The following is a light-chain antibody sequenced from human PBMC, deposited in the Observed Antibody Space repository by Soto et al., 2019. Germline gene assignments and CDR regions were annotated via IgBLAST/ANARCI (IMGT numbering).Light chain of an antibody. CDR3: ISYTGSDTSYV. V-gene: IGLV2-14*01. Sequence: QSALTQPASVSGSPGQSITISCTGTSSDVGSYNYVAWYQQFPGKTPKLMIYEVRNRPSGVSSRFSGSKSGNTASLTISGLPAEDEADYYCISYTGSDTSYVFGTGTKLTVL. J-gene: IGLJ1*01. CDR2: EVR. CDR1: SSDVGSYNY.